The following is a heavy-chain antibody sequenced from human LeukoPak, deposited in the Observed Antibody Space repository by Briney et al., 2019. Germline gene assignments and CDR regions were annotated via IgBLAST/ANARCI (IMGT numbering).Heavy chain of an antibody. J-gene: IGHJ4*02. CDR2: ISGSAAST. D-gene: IGHD5-18*01. V-gene: IGHV3-23*01. CDR3: VGVRYNYGLSAY. Sequence: GGSLRLSCAASGLTFRTYAMSWVRQGPGKGLEWVSAISGSAASTYYADPVRGRSTISRDNSKNTLYLQVNNLRADDTAIYYCVGVRYNYGLSAYWGQGTLVIVSS. CDR1: GLTFRTYA.